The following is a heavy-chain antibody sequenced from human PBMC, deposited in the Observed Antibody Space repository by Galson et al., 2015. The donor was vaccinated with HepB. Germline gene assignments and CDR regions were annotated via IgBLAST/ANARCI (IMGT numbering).Heavy chain of an antibody. CDR3: ARGYNLHYMDV. CDR2: IYSNGNT. V-gene: IGHV3-66*01. Sequence: SLRLSCAASGLTVSSNYMSWVRQAPGKGLEWVSVIYSNGNTFQADSVQGRFTISRDNSKNTLYLEMNSLRAEDTAVYYCARGYNLHYMDVWGKGTMVSVSS. CDR1: GLTVSSNY. D-gene: IGHD5-12*01. J-gene: IGHJ6*03.